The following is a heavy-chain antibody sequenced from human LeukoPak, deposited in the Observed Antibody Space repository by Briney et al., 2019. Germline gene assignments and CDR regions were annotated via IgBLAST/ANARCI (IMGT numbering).Heavy chain of an antibody. CDR3: ARYSGYDEPFEY. CDR1: GYTFTGYY. V-gene: IGHV1-2*02. J-gene: IGHJ4*02. CDR2: MNPNSGGT. Sequence: ASLKVSCKASGYTFTGYYMHWVRQSPGQRLEWMGWMNPNSGGTSYAQKFQGRVTMTRDTSVTTAYMELSRLRSDDTAVYYCARYSGYDEPFEYWGQGTLVTVSS. D-gene: IGHD5-12*01.